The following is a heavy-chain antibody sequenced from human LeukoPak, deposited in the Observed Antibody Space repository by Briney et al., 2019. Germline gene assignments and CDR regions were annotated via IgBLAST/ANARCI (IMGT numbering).Heavy chain of an antibody. CDR2: IYTSGTT. D-gene: IGHD5-12*01. V-gene: IGHV4-4*07. J-gene: IGHJ4*02. CDR1: GGSFSDYF. Sequence: SETLSLTCTASGGSFSDYFWTWIRQAAGKELEWLARIYTSGTTYYNPSLESRVTISLDTFNNQFSLRVTSVTAADTAIYYCARGTEKTRISGYYSFDHWGRGLLVIVSS. CDR3: ARGTEKTRISGYYSFDH.